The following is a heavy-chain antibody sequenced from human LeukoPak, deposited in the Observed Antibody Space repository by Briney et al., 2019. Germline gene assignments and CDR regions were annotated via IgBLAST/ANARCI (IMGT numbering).Heavy chain of an antibody. CDR3: ARVAITMVRGVSRGNWFDP. J-gene: IGHJ5*02. CDR2: IYHSGST. Sequence: PSETLSLTCAVSGYSISSGYYWGWIRQPPGKGPEWIGSIYHSGSTYYNPSLKSRVTISVDTSKNQFSLKLSSVTAADTAVYYCARVAITMVRGVSRGNWFDPWGQGTLVTVSS. V-gene: IGHV4-38-2*01. CDR1: GYSISSGYY. D-gene: IGHD3-10*01.